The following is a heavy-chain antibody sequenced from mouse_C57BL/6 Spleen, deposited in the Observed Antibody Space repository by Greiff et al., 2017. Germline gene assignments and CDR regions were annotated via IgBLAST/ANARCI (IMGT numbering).Heavy chain of an antibody. V-gene: IGHV2-6-1*01. Sequence: VQLQQSGPGLVAPSQSLSITCTVSGFSLTSYGVHWVRQPPGKGLEWLVVIWSDGSTTDNSALKSRLSISKDNSKSQVFLKMNSLQTDDTAMYYCARHEGDGWYFDVWGTGTTVTVSA. CDR3: ARHEGDGWYFDV. D-gene: IGHD3-3*01. CDR2: IWSDGST. J-gene: IGHJ1*03. CDR1: GFSLTSYG.